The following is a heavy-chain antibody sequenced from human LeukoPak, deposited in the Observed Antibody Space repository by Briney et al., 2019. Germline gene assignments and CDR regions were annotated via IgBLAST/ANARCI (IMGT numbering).Heavy chain of an antibody. D-gene: IGHD3-10*01. CDR2: VKSKSAGETT. Sequence: PGGSLRLSCAASGLSISNDWMSWVRQAPGKGLEWVARVKSKSAGETTDYAAPVKGRFTISRDDSKNTLYLQMNSLKTEDTAVYYCTLIQGWGSGSYYRDLWGQGTLVTVSS. V-gene: IGHV3-15*01. J-gene: IGHJ4*02. CDR3: TLIQGWGSGSYYRDL. CDR1: GLSISNDW.